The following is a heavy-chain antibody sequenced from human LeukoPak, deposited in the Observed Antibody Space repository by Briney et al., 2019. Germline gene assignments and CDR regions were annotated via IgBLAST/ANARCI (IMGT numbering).Heavy chain of an antibody. CDR1: GGSISSSNW. V-gene: IGHV4-4*02. D-gene: IGHD3-10*01. Sequence: SETLSLTCAVSGGSISSSNWWSWVRQPPGKGLEWIGGIYHSGSTNYNPSLKSRVTMSVDKSKNQFSLKLSSVTAADTAVYYCARDLYGSGSPDYWGQGTLVTVSS. CDR2: IYHSGST. CDR3: ARDLYGSGSPDY. J-gene: IGHJ4*02.